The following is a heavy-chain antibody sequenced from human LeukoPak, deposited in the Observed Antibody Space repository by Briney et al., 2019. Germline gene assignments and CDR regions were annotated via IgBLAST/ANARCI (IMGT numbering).Heavy chain of an antibody. CDR2: IIPIFGTA. V-gene: IGHV1-69*05. CDR3: ARAAAAMDLYYYYYMDV. CDR1: GGTFSSYA. D-gene: IGHD2-2*01. Sequence: GASVKVSCKASGGTFSSYAISWVRQAPGQGLEWMGGIIPIFGTANYAQKFQGRVTITTDESTSTAYMELSSLRSEDTAVYYCARAAAAMDLYYYYYMDVWGKGTTVTVSS. J-gene: IGHJ6*03.